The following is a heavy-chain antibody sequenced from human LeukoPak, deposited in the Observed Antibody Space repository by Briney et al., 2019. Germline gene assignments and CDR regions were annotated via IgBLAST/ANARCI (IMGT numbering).Heavy chain of an antibody. D-gene: IGHD1-26*01. V-gene: IGHV3-53*01. Sequence: GGSLRLSCTVSGFTVSSNSMSWVRQAPGKGLEWVSFIYSDNTHYSDSVKGRFTISRDNAKKSLYLQMNSLRVEDTGVYYCASWGEGALDNWGQGTLVTVSS. J-gene: IGHJ4*02. CDR1: GFTVSSNS. CDR2: IYSDNT. CDR3: ASWGEGALDN.